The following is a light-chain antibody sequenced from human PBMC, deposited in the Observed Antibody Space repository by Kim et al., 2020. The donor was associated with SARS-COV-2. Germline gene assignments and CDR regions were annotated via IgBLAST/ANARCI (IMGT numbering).Light chain of an antibody. Sequence: VALGQTVRITCQGDSLRSYYASWYQQKPGQAPVLVIYGKNNRPLGIPDRFSGSSSGNTASLTITGAQAEDEADYYCNSRDSSTMGVFGGGTQLTVL. V-gene: IGLV3-19*01. CDR1: SLRSYY. CDR3: NSRDSSTMGV. J-gene: IGLJ3*02. CDR2: GKN.